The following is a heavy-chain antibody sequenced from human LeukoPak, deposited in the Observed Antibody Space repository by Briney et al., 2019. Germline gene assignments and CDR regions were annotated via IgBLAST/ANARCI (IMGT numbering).Heavy chain of an antibody. CDR2: INPSGGST. V-gene: IGHV1-46*01. CDR3: ARVVEYGDSNGYFDL. CDR1: GYTFTSYY. Sequence: ASVKVSCKASGYTFTSYYMHWVRQAPGQGLEWMGIINPSGGSTSYAQKFQGRVTMITDTSTTTAYLDLRSLRSDDTAVYYCARVVEYGDSNGYFDLWGRGTLVTVSS. J-gene: IGHJ2*01. D-gene: IGHD4-17*01.